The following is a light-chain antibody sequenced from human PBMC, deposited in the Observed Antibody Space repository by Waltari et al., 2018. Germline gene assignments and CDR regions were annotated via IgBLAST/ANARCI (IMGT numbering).Light chain of an antibody. J-gene: IGLJ2*01. Sequence: QSALTQPRSVSGSPGQSVTISCTGTSVVNYNSVSWYQQHPGKAPKLMIYDDNKRPSGVPDRCSASKSADTASLTISGLQADDEADYYCCTYESRYTVEILFGGGTKLTVL. CDR3: CTYESRYTVEIL. V-gene: IGLV2-11*01. CDR1: SVVNYNS. CDR2: DDN.